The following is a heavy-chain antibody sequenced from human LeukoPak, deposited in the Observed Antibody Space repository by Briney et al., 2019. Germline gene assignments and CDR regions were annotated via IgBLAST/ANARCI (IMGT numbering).Heavy chain of an antibody. CDR1: GYSFTSYG. J-gene: IGHJ4*02. D-gene: IGHD3-9*01. CDR3: ARGGYDILTGYAHFDY. CDR2: ISAYNGNT. V-gene: IGHV1-18*01. Sequence: GESLKISCKGSGYSFTSYGISWVRQAPGQGLEWMGWISAYNGNTNYAQKLQGRVTMTTDTSTSTAYMELRSLRSDDTAVYYCARGGYDILTGYAHFDYWGQGTLVTVSS.